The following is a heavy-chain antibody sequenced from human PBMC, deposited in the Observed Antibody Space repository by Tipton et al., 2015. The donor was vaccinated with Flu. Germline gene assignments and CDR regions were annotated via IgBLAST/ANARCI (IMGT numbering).Heavy chain of an antibody. D-gene: IGHD4-11*01. CDR3: ARRDVSNYVSDPKNWFHP. V-gene: IGHV4-38-2*02. J-gene: IGHJ5*02. Sequence: TLSLTCTVSGDSIRSGYYWGWIRQPPGRGLEWIGNINRSGNTYHNPSLKSRVTISVDTSKNQFSLKLSSVTAADTAVYYCARRDVSNYVSDPKNWFHPWGQGTPVTVSS. CDR2: INRSGNT. CDR1: GDSIRSGYY.